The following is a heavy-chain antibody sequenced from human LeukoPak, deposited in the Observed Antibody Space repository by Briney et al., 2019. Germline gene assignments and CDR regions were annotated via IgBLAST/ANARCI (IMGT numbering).Heavy chain of an antibody. V-gene: IGHV3-30*04. CDR2: ISYDGSNK. Sequence: GGSLRLSCAASGFTFSSYAMHWVRQAPGKGLEWVAVISYDGSNKYYADSVKGRFTISRDNSKNTLYLQMNSLRAEDTAAYYCARAIYSSGWYVDYWGQGTLVTVSS. D-gene: IGHD6-19*01. CDR3: ARAIYSSGWYVDY. CDR1: GFTFSSYA. J-gene: IGHJ4*02.